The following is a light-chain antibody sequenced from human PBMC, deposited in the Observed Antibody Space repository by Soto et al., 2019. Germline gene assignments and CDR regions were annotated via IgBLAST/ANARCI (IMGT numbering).Light chain of an antibody. CDR3: QSYDSSLTGSV. CDR1: SSNIGAGYD. V-gene: IGLV1-40*01. J-gene: IGLJ3*02. CDR2: GNS. Sequence: QSVLTRPPSVCGAPGQRVTISCTGSSSNIGAGYDVHWYHQLPGTAPKLLIYGNSNPPSAVPDRFSGSKSGTSASLAITGLQAEDEADYYCQSYDSSLTGSVFGGGTQLTVL.